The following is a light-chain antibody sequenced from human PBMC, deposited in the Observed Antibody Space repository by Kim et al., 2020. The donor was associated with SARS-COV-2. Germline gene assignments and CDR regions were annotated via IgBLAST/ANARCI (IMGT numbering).Light chain of an antibody. CDR1: RRISSY. CDR3: QQSHSTPYT. J-gene: IGKJ2*01. CDR2: ATS. V-gene: IGKV1-39*01. Sequence: SASDGDTVTITCRASRRISSYLNWFQQKPGKAPKVLIYATSSLQGGVPSRFSGSGSGTDFTLTISSLQPGDFATYYCQQSHSTPYTFGQGTKLEI.